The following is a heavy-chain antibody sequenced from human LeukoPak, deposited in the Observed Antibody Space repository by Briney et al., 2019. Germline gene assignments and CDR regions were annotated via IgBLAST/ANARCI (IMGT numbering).Heavy chain of an antibody. Sequence: SSETLSLTCTVSGGSISSSSYYWGWIRQPPGKGLEWIGYIYYSGSTNYNPSLKSRVTISVDTSKNQFSLKLSSVTAADTAVYYCARSDTTNYDFWSGYYSSLGNFDYWGQGTLVTVSS. CDR1: GGSISSSSYY. CDR3: ARSDTTNYDFWSGYYSSLGNFDY. J-gene: IGHJ4*02. D-gene: IGHD3-3*01. V-gene: IGHV4-61*05. CDR2: IYYSGST.